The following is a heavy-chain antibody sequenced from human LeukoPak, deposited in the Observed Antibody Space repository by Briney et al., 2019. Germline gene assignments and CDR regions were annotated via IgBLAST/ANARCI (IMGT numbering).Heavy chain of an antibody. CDR1: GYIFSNYG. V-gene: IGHV1-18*01. Sequence: GASVTVSCKASGYIFSNYGISWVRQAPGQGLEWMGWINTSNGNTNYAQKLQGRVTMTTDTSTSTAYMELRSLGSDDTAVYYCARDKSGTEFDYWGQGTLVTVSS. CDR2: INTSNGNT. D-gene: IGHD1-7*01. CDR3: ARDKSGTEFDY. J-gene: IGHJ4*02.